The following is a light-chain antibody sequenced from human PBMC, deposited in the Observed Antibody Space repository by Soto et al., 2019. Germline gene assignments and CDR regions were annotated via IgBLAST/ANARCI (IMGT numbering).Light chain of an antibody. CDR1: QSVSNN. V-gene: IGKV3-15*01. CDR2: GAS. CDR3: QQYNNWPPSIT. J-gene: IGKJ5*01. Sequence: EIVMTQSPATPSVSPGGRATLSCRASQSVSNNLAWYQQKPGQAPRLLIYGASTRATGIPARFSGSGSGTEFTLIISSLQSEDFAVYYCQQYNNWPPSITFGQGTRLEI.